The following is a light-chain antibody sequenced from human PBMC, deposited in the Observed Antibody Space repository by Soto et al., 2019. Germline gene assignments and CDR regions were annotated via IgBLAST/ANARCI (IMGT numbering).Light chain of an antibody. Sequence: QSVLTQPPSVSGAPGQRIIISCTGSSSNIGAGFDVHWYQHLPGTAPKLLVYDNDNRPSGLPARFSDSRSGTSASLAITSLQADDGADYYCQSYDNSLSGVVFGGGTKVTVL. CDR2: DND. CDR1: SSNIGAGFD. CDR3: QSYDNSLSGVV. V-gene: IGLV1-40*01. J-gene: IGLJ2*01.